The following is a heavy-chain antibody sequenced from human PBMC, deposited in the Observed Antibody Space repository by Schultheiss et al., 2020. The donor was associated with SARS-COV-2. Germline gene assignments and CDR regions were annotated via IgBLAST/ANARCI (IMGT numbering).Heavy chain of an antibody. Sequence: SETLSLTCTVSGGSISSYYWSWIRQPPGKGLEWIGYIYYSGSTNYNPSLKSRVTISVDTSKNQFSLKLSSVTAADTAVYYCARRQLLGAFDYWGQGTLVTVSS. CDR1: GGSISSYY. CDR3: ARRQLLGAFDY. D-gene: IGHD1-26*01. CDR2: IYYSGST. J-gene: IGHJ4*02. V-gene: IGHV4-59*12.